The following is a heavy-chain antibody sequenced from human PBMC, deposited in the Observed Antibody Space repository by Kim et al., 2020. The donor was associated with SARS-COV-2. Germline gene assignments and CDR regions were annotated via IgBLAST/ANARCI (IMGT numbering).Heavy chain of an antibody. CDR3: ARDGSGWNLDY. CDR2: IDPEGINK. V-gene: IGHV3-33*01. J-gene: IGHJ4*02. CDR1: GFTFSRYG. Sequence: GGSLRLSCATSGFTFSRYGIHWVRQAPGKGLEWVGRIDPEGINKYYGDSVKGRFIMSRDNSKNTLNVQLNNLRAEDTGVYYCARDGSGWNLDYWGRGTRVTVSS. D-gene: IGHD6-19*01.